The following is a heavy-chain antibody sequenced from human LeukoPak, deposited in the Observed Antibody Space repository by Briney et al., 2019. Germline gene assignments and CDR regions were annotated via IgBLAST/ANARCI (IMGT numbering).Heavy chain of an antibody. V-gene: IGHV1-69*04. CDR3: ASANSDYRSARYYFDY. J-gene: IGHJ4*02. Sequence: PVKVSYTPALGTFSTSATKWVRQAPGQGLEWMGRVIPILNIANYAQKFQGRVTITADKSTSTAYMQLSSLTSEDTAVYYCASANSDYRSARYYFDYWGQGTLVTVSS. D-gene: IGHD4-23*01. CDR2: VIPILNIA. CDR1: LGTFSTSA.